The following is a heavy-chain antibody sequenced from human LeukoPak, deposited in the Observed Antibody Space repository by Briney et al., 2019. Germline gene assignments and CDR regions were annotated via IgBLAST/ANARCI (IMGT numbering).Heavy chain of an antibody. J-gene: IGHJ4*02. CDR3: ARYGFTFDY. Sequence: PSETLSPTCTVSGASISSGNFHWSWIRQHPGKGLEWIGYIHHSGATYYNPPLKSRFTISVDTSKNQFSLKLSSVTAADTAVYFCARYGFTFDYWGQGTLVTVSS. CDR1: GASISSGNFH. D-gene: IGHD4-17*01. V-gene: IGHV4-31*03. CDR2: IHHSGAT.